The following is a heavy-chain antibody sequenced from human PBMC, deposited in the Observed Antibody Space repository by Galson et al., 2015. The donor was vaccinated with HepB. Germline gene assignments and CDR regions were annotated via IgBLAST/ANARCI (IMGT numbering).Heavy chain of an antibody. CDR3: ARVGQPDYGSGSYYPPPDY. D-gene: IGHD3-10*01. CDR1: GFTFTSFP. J-gene: IGHJ4*02. V-gene: IGHV3-21*01. Sequence: SLRLSCAASGFTFTSFPMGWVRQAPGKGLEWVSSISSSSSYIYYADSVKGRFTISRDNAKNSLYLQMNSLRAEDTAVYYCARVGQPDYGSGSYYPPPDYWGQGTLVTVSS. CDR2: ISSSSSYI.